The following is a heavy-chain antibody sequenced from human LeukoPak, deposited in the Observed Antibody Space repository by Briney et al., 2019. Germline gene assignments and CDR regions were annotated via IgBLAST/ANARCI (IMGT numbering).Heavy chain of an antibody. V-gene: IGHV1-46*01. CDR1: GYTFTSYY. D-gene: IGHD3-10*01. CDR2: INPSGGST. J-gene: IGHJ3*02. Sequence: ASVKVSCKASGYTFTSYYMHWVRQAPGQGLEWMGIINPSGGSTSYAQKFQGRVTMTRNTSISTAYMELSSLRSEDTAVYYCAVGGSGSFDAFDIWGQGTMVTVSS. CDR3: AVGGSGSFDAFDI.